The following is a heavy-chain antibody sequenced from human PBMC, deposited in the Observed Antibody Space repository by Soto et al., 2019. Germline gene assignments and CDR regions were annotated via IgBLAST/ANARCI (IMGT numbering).Heavy chain of an antibody. D-gene: IGHD6-13*01. CDR2: ISSSSSYI. Sequence: GGSLRLSCAAPGFTFSSYSMNWVRQAPGKGLEWVSSISSSSSYIYYADSVKGRFTISRDNAKNSLYLQMNSLRAEDTAVYYCARAYSSSWYLNWFDPWGQGTLVTVSS. J-gene: IGHJ5*02. CDR1: GFTFSSYS. CDR3: ARAYSSSWYLNWFDP. V-gene: IGHV3-21*01.